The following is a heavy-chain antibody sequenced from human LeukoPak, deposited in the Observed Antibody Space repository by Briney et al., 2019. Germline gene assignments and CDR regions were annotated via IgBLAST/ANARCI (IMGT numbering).Heavy chain of an antibody. Sequence: GGSLRLSCAASGFTLNNYAMSWVRQAPGKGLEWVSTISGGGGSTYSADSVKGRFTISRDNSKNTLYLQMSSLRAEDTAVYYCAKENWVYNWKYDSSGSGINYWGQGTLVTVSS. J-gene: IGHJ4*02. V-gene: IGHV3-23*01. D-gene: IGHD3-22*01. CDR3: AKENWVYNWKYDSSGSGINY. CDR1: GFTLNNYA. CDR2: ISGGGGST.